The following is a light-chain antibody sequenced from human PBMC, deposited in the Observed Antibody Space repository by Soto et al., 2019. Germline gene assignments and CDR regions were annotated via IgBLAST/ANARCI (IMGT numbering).Light chain of an antibody. CDR3: AAWDDSLNGPV. Sequence: QSVLTQPPSASGTPGQRVTISCSGGSSNIGSNTVSWYQQLPGAAPQLLIYLSNERPSGVPDRFSGSKSGTSASLAISGLQSEDEAEYYCAAWDDSLNGPVFGGGTKLTVL. J-gene: IGLJ2*01. CDR1: SSNIGSNT. CDR2: LSN. V-gene: IGLV1-44*01.